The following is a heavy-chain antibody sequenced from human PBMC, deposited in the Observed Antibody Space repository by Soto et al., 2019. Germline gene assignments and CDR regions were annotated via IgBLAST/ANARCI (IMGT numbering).Heavy chain of an antibody. CDR2: IYYSGST. V-gene: IGHV4-59*01. CDR3: AEGSGSYYFYFQH. Sequence: SETLSLTCTVSGGSISSYYWSWIRQPPGKGLEWIGYIYYSGSTNYNPSLKSRVTISVDTSKNQFSLKLSSVTAADTAVYYCAEGSGSYYFYFQHWGQGTRVTVSS. CDR1: GGSISSYY. J-gene: IGHJ1*01. D-gene: IGHD1-26*01.